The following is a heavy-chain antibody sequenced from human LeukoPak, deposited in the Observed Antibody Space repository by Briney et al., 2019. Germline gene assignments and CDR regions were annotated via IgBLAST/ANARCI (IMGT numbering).Heavy chain of an antibody. CDR1: GFTFSESW. CDR2: INHEGGGI. D-gene: IGHD3-10*01. J-gene: IGHJ4*02. CDR3: STYYYNSGITFDY. V-gene: IGHV3-7*03. Sequence: GGSLRLSCAASGFTFSESWMSWVRQVPGQGLEWVAHINHEGGGIQYVDSVKGRFTVSRDNAKGSVYLQMNSLKTEDTAVYYCSTYYYNSGITFDYWGQGTLVTVSS.